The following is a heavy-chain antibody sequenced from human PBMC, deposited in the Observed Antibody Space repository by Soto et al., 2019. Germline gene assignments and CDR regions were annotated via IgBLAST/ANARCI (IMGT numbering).Heavy chain of an antibody. V-gene: IGHV4-31*03. CDR3: ARGIRHFDWLLYYFDY. Sequence: PSETLSLTRTVSGGSISSGGYYWSWIRQHPGKGLEWIGYIYYSGSTYYNPSLKSRVTISVDTSKNQFSLKLSSVTAADTAVYYCARGIRHFDWLLYYFDYWGQGTLVTVSS. CDR2: IYYSGST. CDR1: GGSISSGGYY. J-gene: IGHJ4*02. D-gene: IGHD3-9*01.